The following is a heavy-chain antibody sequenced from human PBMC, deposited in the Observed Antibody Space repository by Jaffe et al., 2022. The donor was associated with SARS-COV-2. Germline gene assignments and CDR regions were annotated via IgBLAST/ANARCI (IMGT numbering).Heavy chain of an antibody. D-gene: IGHD3-10*01. CDR3: ARDVWFGALLQNHAFDL. J-gene: IGHJ3*01. CDR1: GFSFGDYY. Sequence: QVQLVESGGGLVKPGGSLRLSCVASGFSFGDYYVSWIRQAPGKGLEWLSYISSSGSTIYYADSANGRFTISRDNGKNSVYLQMNYLRADDTAVYYCARDVWFGALLQNHAFDLWGQGTAVTVSS. CDR2: ISSSGSTI. V-gene: IGHV3-11*01.